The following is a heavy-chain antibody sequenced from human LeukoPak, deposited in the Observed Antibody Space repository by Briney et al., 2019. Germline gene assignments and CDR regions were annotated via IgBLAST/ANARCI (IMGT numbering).Heavy chain of an antibody. D-gene: IGHD3-3*01. J-gene: IGHJ6*03. CDR2: IRYDGSNK. CDR1: GFTFSSYG. V-gene: IGHV3-30*02. Sequence: GGSLRLSCAASGFTFSSYGMHWVRQAPGKGLEWVAFIRYDGSNKYYADSVKGRFTISRDNSKNTLYLQMNSLRAEDTAVYYCAKGYDFWSAQSHYYYYYYMDVWGKGPTVTVSS. CDR3: AKGYDFWSAQSHYYYYYYMDV.